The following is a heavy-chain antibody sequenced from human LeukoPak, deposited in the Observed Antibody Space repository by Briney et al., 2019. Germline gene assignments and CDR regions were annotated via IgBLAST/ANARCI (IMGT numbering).Heavy chain of an antibody. Sequence: SQTLSLTCAISGDSVSSNSAAWNWLRQSPSRGLEWLGRTYYRSKWYNDYAVSVKSRITINPDTSKNQFSLQLNSVTPEDTAVYYCAREQKDYYDSSGYYLYWGQGTLVTVSS. CDR3: AREQKDYYDSSGYYLY. CDR1: GDSVSSNSAA. V-gene: IGHV6-1*01. CDR2: TYYRSKWYN. D-gene: IGHD3-22*01. J-gene: IGHJ4*02.